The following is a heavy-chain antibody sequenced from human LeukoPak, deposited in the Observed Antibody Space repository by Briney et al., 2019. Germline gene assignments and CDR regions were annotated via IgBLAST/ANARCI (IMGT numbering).Heavy chain of an antibody. V-gene: IGHV3-72*01. CDR2: TRNRANSYIT. Sequence: GGSLRLSCVASGFTFSDYSMTWIRQAPGKGLEWVGRTRNRANSYITEYAASVKGRFTLSRDDSKNSLYLQMNSLKTEDTAVYYCAKGGALSPWYYFDYWGQGTLVTVSS. CDR1: GFTFSDYS. D-gene: IGHD3-16*02. CDR3: AKGGALSPWYYFDY. J-gene: IGHJ4*02.